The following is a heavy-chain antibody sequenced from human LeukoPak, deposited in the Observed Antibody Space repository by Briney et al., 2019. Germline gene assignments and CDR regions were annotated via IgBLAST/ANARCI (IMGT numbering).Heavy chain of an antibody. CDR2: INHSGST. D-gene: IGHD3-9*01. V-gene: IGHV4-34*01. J-gene: IGHJ6*02. CDR1: GGSFSGYY. Sequence: SETLSLTCAVYGGSFSGYYWSWIRQPPGKGMEWIGEINHSGSTNYNPSLKRRVTISVDTSKNQFSLKLSSVTAADTAVYYCASGILASRYFDWSWAHYYYGMDVWDQGTTVTVSS. CDR3: ASGILASRYFDWSWAHYYYGMDV.